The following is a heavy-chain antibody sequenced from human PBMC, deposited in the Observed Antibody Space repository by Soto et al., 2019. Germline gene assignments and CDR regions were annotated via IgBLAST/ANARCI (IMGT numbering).Heavy chain of an antibody. Sequence: PSETLSLTCTVSGGSISSGGYYWSWIRQHPGKGLEWIGYIYYSGSTYYNPSLKSRVTISVDTSKNQFSLKLSSVTAADTAVYYCARVLILAPGSFDPWGQGTLVTVSS. J-gene: IGHJ5*02. D-gene: IGHD6-13*01. CDR3: ARVLILAPGSFDP. CDR2: IYYSGST. CDR1: GGSISSGGYY. V-gene: IGHV4-31*03.